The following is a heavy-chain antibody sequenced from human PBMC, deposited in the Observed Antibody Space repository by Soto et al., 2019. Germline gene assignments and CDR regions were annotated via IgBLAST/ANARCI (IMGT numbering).Heavy chain of an antibody. CDR3: VGWGYSVNDFTPPSGYYFFYGVDV. CDR2: ITPNSGEK. V-gene: IGHV3-23*01. Sequence: GGSLRLSCAASGFAFNDYSMTWVRQPPGKGLEWVSSITPNSGEKHYPDSLAGWFTISRDNSKNTVSLQVNNVRAEDTAMYYCVGWGYSVNDFTPPSGYYFFYGVDVWGQRTTVTVSS. J-gene: IGHJ6*02. D-gene: IGHD5-12*01. CDR1: GFAFNDYS.